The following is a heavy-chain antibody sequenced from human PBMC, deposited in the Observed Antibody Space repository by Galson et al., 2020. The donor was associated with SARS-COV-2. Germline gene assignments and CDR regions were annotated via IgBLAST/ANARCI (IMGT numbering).Heavy chain of an antibody. D-gene: IGHD3-10*01. J-gene: IGHJ4*02. V-gene: IGHV4-61*02. CDR3: VRSMALDY. Sequence: SETLSLTCTVSGGSISSGNYYWSWIRQPAGTGLEWIGRIYTSGSTNYNPSLTSRVSISLDTSRNQFSLKLSSVTAADTAIYYCVRSMALDYWGQGILVTVSS. CDR2: IYTSGST. CDR1: GGSISSGNYY.